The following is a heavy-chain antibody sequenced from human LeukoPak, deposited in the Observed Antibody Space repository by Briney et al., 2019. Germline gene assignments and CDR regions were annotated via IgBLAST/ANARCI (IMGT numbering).Heavy chain of an antibody. CDR1: GFTFSDAW. V-gene: IGHV3-66*01. Sequence: GGSLRLSCAASGFTFSDAWMSWVRQAPGKGLEWVSVIYSGGSTYYADSVKGRFTISRDNSKNTLYLQMNSLRAEDTAVYYCARETEYSSGCLDYWGQGTLVTVSS. D-gene: IGHD6-19*01. CDR2: IYSGGST. CDR3: ARETEYSSGCLDY. J-gene: IGHJ4*02.